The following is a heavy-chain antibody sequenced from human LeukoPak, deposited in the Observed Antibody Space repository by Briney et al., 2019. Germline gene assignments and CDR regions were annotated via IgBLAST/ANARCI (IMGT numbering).Heavy chain of an antibody. CDR2: IYHSGST. Sequence: SQTLSLTCAVSGGSISSGGYSGSWIRQPPGKGLEWIGYIYHSGSTYYNPSLKSRVTISVDRSKNQFSLKLSSVTAADTAVYYCARATTVTTFDYWGQGTLVTVSS. V-gene: IGHV4-30-2*01. CDR3: ARATTVTTFDY. D-gene: IGHD4-17*01. J-gene: IGHJ4*02. CDR1: GGSISSGGYS.